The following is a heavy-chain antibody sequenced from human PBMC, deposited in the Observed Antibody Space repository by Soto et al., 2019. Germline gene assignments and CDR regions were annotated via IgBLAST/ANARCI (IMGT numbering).Heavy chain of an antibody. CDR3: ARGPPGVLMVYASSGMDV. CDR2: IIPIFGTA. D-gene: IGHD2-8*01. V-gene: IGHV1-69*01. CDR1: GGTFSSYA. Sequence: QVQLVQSGAEVKKPGSSVKVSCKASGGTFSSYAISWVRQAPGQGLEWMGGIIPIFGTANYAQKFQGRVTITEDESTSTAYMELSSLRSEDTAVYYCARGPPGVLMVYASSGMDVWGQGTTVTVSS. J-gene: IGHJ6*02.